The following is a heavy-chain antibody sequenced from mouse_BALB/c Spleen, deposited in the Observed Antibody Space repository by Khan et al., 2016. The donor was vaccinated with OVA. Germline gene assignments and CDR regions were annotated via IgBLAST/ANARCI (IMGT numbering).Heavy chain of an antibody. CDR1: GYTFTSYT. V-gene: IGHV1-4*01. D-gene: IGHD2-14*01. Sequence: QVQLQQSGAELARPGASVKMSCKASGYTFTSYTIHWIKQRPGQGLEWIGYINPSSGYTNYNQKFKDKATLTADKSSTTAYMQLSSLTSDDSAVYDCERDGGYYRYDGWCDYWGQGTLVTVSA. J-gene: IGHJ3*01. CDR3: ERDGGYYRYDGWCDY. CDR2: INPSSGYT.